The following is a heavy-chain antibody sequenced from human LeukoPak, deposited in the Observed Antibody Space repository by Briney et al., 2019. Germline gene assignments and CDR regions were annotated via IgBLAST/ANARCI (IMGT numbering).Heavy chain of an antibody. Sequence: KPSETLSLTCTVSGGSISTYYWSWIRQPPGKGLEWIGYIYYSGSTNYNPSLKSRVTISVDTSKNQFSLKLSSVTAADTAVYYCARLTQITAWYIHYWGQGTLVTVSS. CDR2: IYYSGST. J-gene: IGHJ4*02. D-gene: IGHD4-23*01. V-gene: IGHV4-59*08. CDR3: ARLTQITAWYIHY. CDR1: GGSISTYY.